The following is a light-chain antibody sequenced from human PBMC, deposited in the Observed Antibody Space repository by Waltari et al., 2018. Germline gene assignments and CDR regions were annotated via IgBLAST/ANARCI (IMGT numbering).Light chain of an antibody. V-gene: IGKV1-39*01. CDR1: QSITYY. Sequence: DIQMTKSPSSLSASVGDRVSITCRASQSITYYLNWYQHKPGKAPNLLIYGISTLQSGVPSRFSGSGSGTHFTLTISSLQPEDFATYYCQQSHETPLTFGAGTKVEIK. J-gene: IGKJ4*01. CDR2: GIS. CDR3: QQSHETPLT.